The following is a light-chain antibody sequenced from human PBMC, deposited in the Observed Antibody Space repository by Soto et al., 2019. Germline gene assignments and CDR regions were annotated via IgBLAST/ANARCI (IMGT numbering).Light chain of an antibody. V-gene: IGKV3-15*01. CDR1: QTIYTN. CDR3: QQYNNWPPFMYT. CDR2: GAS. Sequence: LMTQSPPTLSLSPGERATLSCRASQTIYTNLAWYQQKTGQPPRLLIYGASTRATGIPARFSGSGSGTEFTLTISSLQSEDFAVYYCQQYNNWPPFMYTFGPGITVEIK. J-gene: IGKJ2*01.